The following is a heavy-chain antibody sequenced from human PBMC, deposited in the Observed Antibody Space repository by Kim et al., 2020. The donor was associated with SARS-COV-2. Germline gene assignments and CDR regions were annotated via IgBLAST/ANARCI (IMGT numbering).Heavy chain of an antibody. CDR3: AKDVIRRVFLFDY. V-gene: IGHV3-23*01. J-gene: IGHJ4*02. D-gene: IGHD3-10*01. CDR1: GFTFSTYA. CDR2: ICVGGTG. Sequence: GGSLRLSCAASGFTFSTYAMTWVRQAPGKGLEWVSSICVGGTGYYAESVRGRFTISRDNSKNTLYLQMNSLRAEDTAVYYCAKDVIRRVFLFDYWGQGTLVTVSS.